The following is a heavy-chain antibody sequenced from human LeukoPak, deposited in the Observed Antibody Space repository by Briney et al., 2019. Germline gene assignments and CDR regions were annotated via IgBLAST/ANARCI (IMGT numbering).Heavy chain of an antibody. Sequence: SETLSLTCAVYGGSFSGYYWSWIRQPPGKGLEWIGEINHSGSTNYNPSLKSRVTISVDTSKNQFSLKLSSVTAADTAVYYCAREASSAWYADFDYWGQGTLVTVSS. D-gene: IGHD6-19*01. CDR1: GGSFSGYY. J-gene: IGHJ4*02. CDR3: AREASSAWYADFDY. V-gene: IGHV4-34*01. CDR2: INHSGST.